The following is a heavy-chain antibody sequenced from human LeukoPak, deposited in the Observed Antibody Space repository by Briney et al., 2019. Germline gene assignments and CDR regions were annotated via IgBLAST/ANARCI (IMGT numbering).Heavy chain of an antibody. CDR1: GFTVSSNY. V-gene: IGHV3-53*01. J-gene: IGHJ1*01. CDR2: IYSGGST. CDR3: ATYSSLNRREFQY. D-gene: IGHD3-22*01. Sequence: GGSLRLSCAASGFTVSSNYMSWVRQAPGKGLEWVSAIYSGGSTYYADSVKGRFTISRDNAKNSLYLQMNSLRAEDTAVYYCATYSSLNRREFQYWGQGTLLTVSS.